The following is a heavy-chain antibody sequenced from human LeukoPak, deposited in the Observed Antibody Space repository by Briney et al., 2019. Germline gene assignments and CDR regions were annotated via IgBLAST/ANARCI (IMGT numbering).Heavy chain of an antibody. CDR1: GGSLSTAGYY. V-gene: IGHV4-39*07. CDR3: AKDHGSGSEFDY. CDR2: IYSGGRT. Sequence: SETLSLTCTVSGGSLSTAGYYWGWIRQPPGKGLEWIGSIYSGGRTYYNPSLESRVTISKDTSKKQFSLRLTSVTAADTSVYYCAKDHGSGSEFDYWGQGTLVTVSS. J-gene: IGHJ4*02. D-gene: IGHD3-10*01.